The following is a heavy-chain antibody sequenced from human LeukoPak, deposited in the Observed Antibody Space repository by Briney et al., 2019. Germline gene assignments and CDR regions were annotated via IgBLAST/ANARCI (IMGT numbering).Heavy chain of an antibody. V-gene: IGHV1-2*02. CDR3: ARSTVLYYYYYYMDV. J-gene: IGHJ6*03. D-gene: IGHD4-17*01. CDR1: GYTFTGYY. Sequence: ASVKVSCKASGYTFTGYYMHWVRQAPGQGLEWMGWINPNSGGTNYAQKFQGRVTMTRDMSTSTVYMELSSLRSEDTAVYYCARSTVLYYYYYYMDVWGKGTTVTVSS. CDR2: INPNSGGT.